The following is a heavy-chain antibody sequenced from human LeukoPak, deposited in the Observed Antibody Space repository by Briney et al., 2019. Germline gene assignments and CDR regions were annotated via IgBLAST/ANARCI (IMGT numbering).Heavy chain of an antibody. D-gene: IGHD5-24*01. CDR2: ISSSSSYI. CDR3: ARPRGNVEMATNPSDY. J-gene: IGHJ4*02. V-gene: IGHV3-21*01. Sequence: GGSLRLSCAASGFTFSSYSMNWVRQAPGKGLEWVSSISSSSSYIYYAGSVKGRFTISRDNAKNSLYLQMNSLRVEDTAVYYCARPRGNVEMATNPSDYWGQGTLVTVSS. CDR1: GFTFSSYS.